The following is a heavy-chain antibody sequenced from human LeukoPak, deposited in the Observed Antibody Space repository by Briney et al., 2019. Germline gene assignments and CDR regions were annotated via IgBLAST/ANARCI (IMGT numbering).Heavy chain of an antibody. J-gene: IGHJ5*02. CDR1: GGSFSGYY. D-gene: IGHD3-10*01. CDR2: INHSGST. CDR3: ARELYYYGSGSDIGWFDP. Sequence: SETLSLTCAVYGGSFSGYYWSWIRQPPGKGLEWIGEINHSGSTNYNPSLKSRVTISVDTSKNQFSLKLSSVTAADTAVYYCARELYYYGSGSDIGWFDPWVQGTLVTVSS. V-gene: IGHV4-34*01.